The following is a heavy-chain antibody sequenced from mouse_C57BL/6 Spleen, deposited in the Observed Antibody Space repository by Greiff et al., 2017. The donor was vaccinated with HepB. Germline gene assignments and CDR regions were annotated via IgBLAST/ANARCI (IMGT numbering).Heavy chain of an antibody. Sequence: QVQLQQPGAELVMPGASVKLSCKASGYTFTSYWMHWVKQRPGQGLEWIGEIDPSDSYTNYNQKFKGKSTLTVDKSSSTAYMQLSSLTSEDSAVYYCARSRAQANYAMDYWGQGTSVTVSS. D-gene: IGHD3-2*02. CDR1: GYTFTSYW. CDR3: ARSRAQANYAMDY. J-gene: IGHJ4*01. CDR2: IDPSDSYT. V-gene: IGHV1-69*01.